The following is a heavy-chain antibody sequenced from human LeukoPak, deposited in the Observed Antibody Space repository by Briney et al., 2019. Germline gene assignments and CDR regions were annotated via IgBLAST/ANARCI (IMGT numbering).Heavy chain of an antibody. J-gene: IGHJ2*01. CDR1: GGSISSYY. V-gene: IGHV4-4*07. D-gene: IGHD3-22*01. Sequence: SETLSLTCTVSGGSISSYYWSWIRQPAGKGLEWIGRIYTSGSTNYNPSLKSRVTISVDKSKNQFSLKLSSVTAADTAVYYCAREAVTMIVVVPARYFDPWGRGTLVTVSS. CDR3: AREAVTMIVVVPARYFDP. CDR2: IYTSGST.